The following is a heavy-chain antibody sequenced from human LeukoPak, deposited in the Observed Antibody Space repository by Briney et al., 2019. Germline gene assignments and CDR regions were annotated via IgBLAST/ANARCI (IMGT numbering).Heavy chain of an antibody. V-gene: IGHV3-30*04. J-gene: IGHJ4*02. CDR1: GFTFSSYA. Sequence: GGCLRLSCAASGFTFSSYAMHWVRQAPGEGLEWVAVISYDGSNKYYADSVKGRFTISRDNSKNTLYLQMNSLRAEDTAVYYCARDTYYFDYWGQGTLVTVSS. CDR2: ISYDGSNK. CDR3: ARDTYYFDY. D-gene: IGHD3-16*01.